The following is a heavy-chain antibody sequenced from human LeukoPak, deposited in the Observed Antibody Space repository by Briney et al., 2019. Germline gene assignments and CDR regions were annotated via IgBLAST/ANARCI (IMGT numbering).Heavy chain of an antibody. Sequence: ASVKVSCKASGYTFTGYYMHWVRQAPGQGLEWMGWINPNSGGTNYAQKFQGRVTMTRDTSISTAYMELSRLRSDDTAVYYCARQRGDYYDSSGYYYWGQGTLVTVSS. CDR2: INPNSGGT. D-gene: IGHD3-22*01. J-gene: IGHJ4*02. CDR3: ARQRGDYYDSSGYYY. CDR1: GYTFTGYY. V-gene: IGHV1-2*02.